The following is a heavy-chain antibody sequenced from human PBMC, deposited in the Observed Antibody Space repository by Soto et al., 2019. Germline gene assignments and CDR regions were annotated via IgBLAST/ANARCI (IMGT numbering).Heavy chain of an antibody. V-gene: IGHV4-39*07. CDR3: ATQGLGILHGLVDG. CDR1: GASVSSSSYY. CDR2: IYYSGTT. J-gene: IGHJ6*02. Sequence: SETLSLTCTVSGASVSSSSYYWGWIRQPPGKGLEWIGSIYYSGTTYYNPSLKSRVIISVDTSKNQCSLSLTSVTAADTAVYYCATQGLGILHGLVDGWGQGTTVTVSS. D-gene: IGHD2-21*01.